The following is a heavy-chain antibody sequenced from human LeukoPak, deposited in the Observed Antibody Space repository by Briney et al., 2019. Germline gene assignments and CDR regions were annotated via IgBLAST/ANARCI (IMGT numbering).Heavy chain of an antibody. Sequence: ASVKVSCKASGYTFTSYGISWVRQAPGQGLEWMGWISAYNGNTNYAQKLQGRVTMTTDTSTSTAYMELRSLRSDDTAVYYCARDLEVSGSSPDTWFAPWGQGTLVTVSS. D-gene: IGHD3-10*01. V-gene: IGHV1-18*01. CDR2: ISAYNGNT. J-gene: IGHJ5*02. CDR1: GYTFTSYG. CDR3: ARDLEVSGSSPDTWFAP.